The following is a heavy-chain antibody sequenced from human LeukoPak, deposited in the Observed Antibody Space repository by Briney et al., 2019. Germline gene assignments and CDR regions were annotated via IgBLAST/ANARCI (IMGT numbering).Heavy chain of an antibody. D-gene: IGHD3-10*01. V-gene: IGHV1-8*01. Sequence: GASVKLSCKASGYTFTSYDNNWVRQATGQGLEWMGWMNPNSGNKGYAQKVQGRDTMTRNTSISTAYMELSRLRSEDTAVYYCSRSDYYVSGSYSTMYNWFDPGGQGTLVTVS. CDR1: GYTFTSYD. CDR3: SRSDYYVSGSYSTMYNWFDP. J-gene: IGHJ5*02. CDR2: MNPNSGNK.